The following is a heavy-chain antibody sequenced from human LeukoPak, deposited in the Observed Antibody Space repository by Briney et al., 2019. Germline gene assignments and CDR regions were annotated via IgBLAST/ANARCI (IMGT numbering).Heavy chain of an antibody. Sequence: PGGTLTLSCAVSGFTVSTNYMSWVRLAPGKGLEWVAYIKSGGATHYSDSVKGRFTISRDSSNNVLFLKMNSLRVDDTAVYYCAKDRGHTPFGNWGQGTLVTVSS. CDR2: IKSGGAT. CDR3: AKDRGHTPFGN. CDR1: GFTVSTNY. V-gene: IGHV3-53*01. J-gene: IGHJ4*02.